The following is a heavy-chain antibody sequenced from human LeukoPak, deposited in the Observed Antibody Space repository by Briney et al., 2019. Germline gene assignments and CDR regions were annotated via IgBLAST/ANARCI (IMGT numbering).Heavy chain of an antibody. J-gene: IGHJ4*02. CDR2: ISYSGRT. D-gene: IGHD3-22*01. CDR3: AREYKGVTYYYDSSGYPRGYYFDY. CDR1: GGSISSYY. V-gene: IGHV4-59*01. Sequence: SETLSLTCTVSGGSISSYYWTWIRQPPGKGLEWIGYISYSGRTNYNPSLKSRVTISVDTSKNQFSLKLSSVTAADTAVYYCAREYKGVTYYYDSSGYPRGYYFDYWGQGTLVTVSS.